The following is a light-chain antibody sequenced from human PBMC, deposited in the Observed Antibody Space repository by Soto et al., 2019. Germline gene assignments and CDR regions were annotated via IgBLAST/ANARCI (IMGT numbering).Light chain of an antibody. J-gene: IGKJ4*02. CDR2: DAS. Sequence: EIVLTQSPATLSLSRGERATLTCRASQSINSRLAWYQQKPGQAPRLLIYDASNRATGIPARFSGSETWTDFTLTISSLQPEDSAVYYCQQRWSWPLTFGGGTKVDIK. CDR1: QSINSR. CDR3: QQRWSWPLT. V-gene: IGKV3-11*01.